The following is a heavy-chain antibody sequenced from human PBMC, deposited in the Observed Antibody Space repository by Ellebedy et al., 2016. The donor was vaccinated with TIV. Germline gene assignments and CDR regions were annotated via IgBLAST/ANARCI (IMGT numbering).Heavy chain of an antibody. D-gene: IGHD3-10*01. V-gene: IGHV3-23*01. J-gene: IGHJ4*02. CDR2: ISGSGGSR. Sequence: GESLKISXASSGFTFSSFAMSWVRQAPGKGLEWISNISGSGGSRYYTDSVQGRFTISRDNSKNTLYLQMNSLRAEDTAVYYCAKHLWFGDADYWGQGTLVTVSS. CDR1: GFTFSSFA. CDR3: AKHLWFGDADY.